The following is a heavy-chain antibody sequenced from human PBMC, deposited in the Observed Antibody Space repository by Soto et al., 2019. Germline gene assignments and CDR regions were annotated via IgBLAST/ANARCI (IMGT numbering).Heavy chain of an antibody. CDR1: GFTFSSYA. Sequence: ESGGGVVQPGKSLRLSCAASGFTFSSYAMHWVRQAPGKGLEWVALISYDGSNKYYADSVKGRFTISRDNSKNTLYVQMNSLRAEDTAVYYCAREGYYYDTAPYYFDYWGQGTLVTVSS. D-gene: IGHD3-22*01. V-gene: IGHV3-30-3*01. J-gene: IGHJ4*02. CDR3: AREGYYYDTAPYYFDY. CDR2: ISYDGSNK.